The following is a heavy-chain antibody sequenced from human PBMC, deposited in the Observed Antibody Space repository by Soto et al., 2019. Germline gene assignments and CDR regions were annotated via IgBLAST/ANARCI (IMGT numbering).Heavy chain of an antibody. J-gene: IGHJ4*02. CDR1: GFTFSSYA. CDR2: ISDNGRNT. CDR3: ARQRDGREGDY. V-gene: IGHV3-23*01. D-gene: IGHD1-26*01. Sequence: EVQLLESGGGLVQPGGSLRLSCAASGFTFSSYAMNWVRQAPGKGLEWVSDISDNGRNTFYADSVKGRFTISRDNSKNSLYLQMNSLRAEDTAVYYCARQRDGREGDYWGQGTLVTVSS.